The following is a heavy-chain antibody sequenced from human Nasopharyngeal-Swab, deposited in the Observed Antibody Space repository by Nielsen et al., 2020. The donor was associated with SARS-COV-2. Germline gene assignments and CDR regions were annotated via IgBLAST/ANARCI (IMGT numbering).Heavy chain of an antibody. V-gene: IGHV3-21*01. CDR3: VRDTPAMFAY. CDR1: GFTFNMYT. CDR2: ISSTGDYI. Sequence: GGSLRLSCAASGFTFNMYTLSWVRQAPGKGLEWVSAISSTGDYIYYAASVKGRFTISRDNAKNSLYLQMNSLRAEDAAVYYCVRDTPAMFAYWGQGTLVTVSS. J-gene: IGHJ4*02.